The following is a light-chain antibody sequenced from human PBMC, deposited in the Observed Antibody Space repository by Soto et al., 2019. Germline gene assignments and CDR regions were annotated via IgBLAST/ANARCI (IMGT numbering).Light chain of an antibody. V-gene: IGKV3D-15*01. CDR2: GAS. J-gene: IGKJ1*01. Sequence: EIVMTQSPATLSLSPGERATLSCRASQSVSNNYLAWYQQKPGQAPRLLIYGASNRATGIPDRFSGSGSGTDFTLTISSLQSEDFAVYYCQQYDNWPPWTFGQGTKVDI. CDR3: QQYDNWPPWT. CDR1: QSVSNN.